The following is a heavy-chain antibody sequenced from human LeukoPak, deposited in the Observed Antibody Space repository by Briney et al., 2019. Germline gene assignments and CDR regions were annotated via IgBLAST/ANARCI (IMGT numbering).Heavy chain of an antibody. J-gene: IGHJ3*02. V-gene: IGHV4-39*07. CDR3: ARVRPLYNWNYAVAFDI. D-gene: IGHD1-7*01. Sequence: SETLSLTCTVSGGSISSSSYYWGWIRQPPGKGLEWIGSIYYSGSTYYNPSLKSRVTISVDTSKNQFSLKLSSVTAADTAVYYCARVRPLYNWNYAVAFDIWGQGTMVTVSS. CDR2: IYYSGST. CDR1: GGSISSSSYY.